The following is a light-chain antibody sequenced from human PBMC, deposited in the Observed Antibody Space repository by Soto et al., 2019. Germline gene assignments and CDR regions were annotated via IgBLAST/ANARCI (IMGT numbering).Light chain of an antibody. CDR2: GAS. J-gene: IGKJ3*01. V-gene: IGKV3-15*01. CDR1: QSVSRS. CDR3: QQFNNWPPFT. Sequence: EIVMTQSPATLSVTPAERVTLSCRASQSVSRSLAWYQQKPGQAPRLLIYGASTRATGIPARFSGSGSGTEFTLTISSLQSEDFAVYYCQQFNNWPPFTFGPGTKVDIK.